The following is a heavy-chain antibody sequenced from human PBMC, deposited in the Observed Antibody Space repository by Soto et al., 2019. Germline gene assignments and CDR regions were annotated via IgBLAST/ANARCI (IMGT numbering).Heavy chain of an antibody. J-gene: IGHJ4*02. CDR2: IYYSGST. D-gene: IGHD6-13*01. CDR3: ARRGSSSWYGY. Sequence: ETLSLTCTVSGGSISSYYWSWIRQPPGKGLEWIGSIYYSGSTYYNPSLKSRVTISVDTSKNQFSLKLSSVTAADTAVYYCARRGSSSWYGYWGQGTLVTVSS. CDR1: GGSISSYY. V-gene: IGHV4-59*05.